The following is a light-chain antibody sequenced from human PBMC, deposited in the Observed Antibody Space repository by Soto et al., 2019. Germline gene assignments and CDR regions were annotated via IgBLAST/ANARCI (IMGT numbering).Light chain of an antibody. Sequence: EKVMTQSPATLSVSPGERATLSCRAGQSVSSNLAWYQQKPGQPPRLLIYGASTRATGIPARFSGSGSGTEFTLTISSLQSEDFTVYYCQQYNSWPLTFGGGTKVEIK. CDR2: GAS. V-gene: IGKV3-15*01. J-gene: IGKJ4*01. CDR3: QQYNSWPLT. CDR1: QSVSSN.